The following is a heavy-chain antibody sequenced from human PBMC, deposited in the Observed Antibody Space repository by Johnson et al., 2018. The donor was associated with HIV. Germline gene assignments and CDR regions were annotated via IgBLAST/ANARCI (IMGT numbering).Heavy chain of an antibody. V-gene: IGHV3-30*04. J-gene: IGHJ3*02. CDR1: GFTFSSHP. CDR2: ISYDGRNE. D-gene: IGHD3-22*01. Sequence: QVQVLESGGGVVQPGRSLRLSCAASGFTFSSHPMNWVRQAPGKGLEWVAVISYDGRNEYYGDSVKGRFTISRDNSKNTLFLQMNSLRPDDTAVYFCARRFFDSSSFDMWGQGTMVTVSS. CDR3: ARRFFDSSSFDM.